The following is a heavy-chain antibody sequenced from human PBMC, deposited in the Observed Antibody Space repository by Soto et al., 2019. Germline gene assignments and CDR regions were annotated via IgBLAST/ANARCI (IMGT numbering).Heavy chain of an antibody. D-gene: IGHD6-19*01. CDR3: ARDSSGRFADWFDP. CDR1: GGTYSSYA. J-gene: IGHJ5*02. Sequence: ASVKVSCKASGGTYSSYAISWVRQAPGQGLEWMGGIIPIFGTANYAQKFQGRVTITADESTSTAYMELSSLRSEDTAVYYCARDSSGRFADWFDPWGQGTLVTSPQ. V-gene: IGHV1-69*13. CDR2: IIPIFGTA.